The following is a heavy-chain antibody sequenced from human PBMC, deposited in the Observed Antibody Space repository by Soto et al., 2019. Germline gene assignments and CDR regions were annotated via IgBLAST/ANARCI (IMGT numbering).Heavy chain of an antibody. D-gene: IGHD2-15*01. Sequence: EVQLLESGGDLVQPGGSLRLSCAASGFTLTTYAMRWVRQAPGKGLEWVSTIAPGGDTYYAESVKGRFTISRDNSKNTLYLHMYSLRAEDTAKYYCAKDKSGGCCLDYWGQGTLVTVSS. CDR2: IAPGGDT. J-gene: IGHJ4*02. V-gene: IGHV3-23*01. CDR3: AKDKSGGCCLDY. CDR1: GFTLTTYA.